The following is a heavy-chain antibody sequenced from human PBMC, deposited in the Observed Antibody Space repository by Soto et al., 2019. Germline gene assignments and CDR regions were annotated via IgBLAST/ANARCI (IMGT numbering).Heavy chain of an antibody. CDR1: GGSITNYY. CDR3: ARHGFGSLHGLVDV. CDR2: IQYNGYS. J-gene: IGHJ6*02. D-gene: IGHD3-10*01. Sequence: QVQLQESGPGLVKPSETLSLTCTVSGGSITNYYCSWFRQPPGKGLEWIGYIQYNGYSAYNLSLRRRVTMSMATSKTQFSLMLESVTATDTAVYYFARHGFGSLHGLVDVWGQGTTVIVSS. V-gene: IGHV4-59*08.